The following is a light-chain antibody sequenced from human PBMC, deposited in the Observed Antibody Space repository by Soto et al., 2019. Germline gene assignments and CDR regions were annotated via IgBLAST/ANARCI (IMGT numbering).Light chain of an antibody. CDR1: QSVSSNY. Sequence: EIVLTQSPGTLSLSPGERATLSCRASQSVSSNYLAWYQQKPGQAPRLLIYGASSRATGIPDRFSGSGSGTEFSLTISSLQSEDFAVYYCQRYDNWPLTFGQGTKVDIK. CDR2: GAS. J-gene: IGKJ1*01. V-gene: IGKV3-20*01. CDR3: QRYDNWPLT.